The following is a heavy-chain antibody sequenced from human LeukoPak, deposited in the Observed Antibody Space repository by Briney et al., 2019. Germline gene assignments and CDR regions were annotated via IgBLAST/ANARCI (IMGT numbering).Heavy chain of an antibody. J-gene: IGHJ6*02. CDR1: GGSVSSGSYY. CDR3: ARVGYCSSTSCPNRDSSSPRKYYYYYGMDV. V-gene: IGHV4-39*07. D-gene: IGHD2-2*01. Sequence: PSETLSLTCTVSGGSVSSGSYYWSWIRQPPGKGLEWIGEINHSGSTNYNPSLKSRVTISVDTSKNQFSLKLSSVTAADTAVYYCARVGYCSSTSCPNRDSSSPRKYYYYYGMDVWGQGTTVTVSS. CDR2: INHSGST.